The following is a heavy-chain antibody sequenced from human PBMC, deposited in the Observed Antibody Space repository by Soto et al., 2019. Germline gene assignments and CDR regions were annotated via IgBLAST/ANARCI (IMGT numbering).Heavy chain of an antibody. J-gene: IGHJ4*02. CDR3: ARDGIPYYYDSSGYYSFDY. CDR2: INAGNGNT. CDR1: GHTFTSYG. D-gene: IGHD3-22*01. V-gene: IGHV1-3*01. Sequence: ATVKVSCNASGHTFTSYGMHWVRQAPGQRIEWMGWINAGNGNTKYAQKFQGWVTMARDTSISTAYMELSRLRSDDTAVYYCARDGIPYYYDSSGYYSFDYWGQGTLVSVSS.